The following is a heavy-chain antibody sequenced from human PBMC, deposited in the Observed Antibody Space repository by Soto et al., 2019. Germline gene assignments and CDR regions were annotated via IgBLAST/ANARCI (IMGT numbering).Heavy chain of an antibody. CDR3: ARTYCSGGSCYSGSPSHFDY. D-gene: IGHD2-15*01. J-gene: IGHJ4*02. V-gene: IGHV4-39*01. CDR2: IYYSGST. CDR1: GGSISSSSYY. Sequence: TLSLTCTVSGGSISSSSYYWGWIRQPPGKGLEWIGSIYYSGSTYYNPSLKSRVTISVDTSKNQFSLKLSSVTAADTAVYYCARTYCSGGSCYSGSPSHFDYWGQGTLVTVSS.